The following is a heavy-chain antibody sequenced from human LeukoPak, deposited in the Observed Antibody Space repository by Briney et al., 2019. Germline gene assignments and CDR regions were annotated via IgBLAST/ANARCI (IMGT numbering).Heavy chain of an antibody. CDR1: DDSISDYY. CDR2: IYTSGST. Sequence: ALETLSLTCTVSDDSISDYYRGWIRQPAGKGLEWIGRIYTSGSTNYNPSLKSRVTMSVDTSKNQFSLKLSSVTAADTAVYYCARVSLVRGAPDYYFDYWGQGTLVTVSS. D-gene: IGHD3-10*01. J-gene: IGHJ4*02. V-gene: IGHV4-4*07. CDR3: ARVSLVRGAPDYYFDY.